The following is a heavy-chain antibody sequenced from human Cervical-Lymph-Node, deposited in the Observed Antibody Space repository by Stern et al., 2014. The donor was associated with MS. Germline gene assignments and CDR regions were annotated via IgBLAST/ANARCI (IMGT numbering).Heavy chain of an antibody. Sequence: VQLVESGGGLVQPGGSLRLSCAASGFIFSGFWMHWVRQAPGQGLVWVSHINSYGSSTTYVDSVKGRFTISRDNAKNTLYLQMNSLRAEDTAVYYCARGHYYGMDVWGQGTTVTVSS. J-gene: IGHJ6*02. CDR2: INSYGSST. CDR1: GFIFSGFW. V-gene: IGHV3-74*02. CDR3: ARGHYYGMDV.